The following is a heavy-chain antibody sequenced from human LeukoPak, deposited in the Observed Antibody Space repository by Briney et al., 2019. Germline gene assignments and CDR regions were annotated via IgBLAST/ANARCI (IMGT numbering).Heavy chain of an antibody. CDR3: ARASAYLEN. CDR1: GDSFSSNSAA. Sequence: SQTLSLTCAISGDSFSSNSAAWNWVRQSPWRGLEWLGRTYYRSKWYNHYAVSVKSPVTIQPDTSKNQFTLQLKSVTPQDTAVYYCARASAYLENWGQGTLVTVSS. D-gene: IGHD1-1*01. J-gene: IGHJ4*02. V-gene: IGHV6-1*01. CDR2: TYYRSKWYN.